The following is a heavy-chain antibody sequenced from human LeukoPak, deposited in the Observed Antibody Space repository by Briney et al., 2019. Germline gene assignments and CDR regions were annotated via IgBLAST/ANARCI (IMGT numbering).Heavy chain of an antibody. Sequence: SETLSLTCAVYGGSFSGYYWSWIRQPPGKGLEWIGEINHSGSTNYNPSLKSRVTISVDTSKNQFSLKLSSVTAADTAVYYCARRRAAAVENWGQGTLVTVSS. D-gene: IGHD6-13*01. CDR2: INHSGST. CDR1: GGSFSGYY. J-gene: IGHJ4*02. CDR3: ARRRAAAVEN. V-gene: IGHV4-34*01.